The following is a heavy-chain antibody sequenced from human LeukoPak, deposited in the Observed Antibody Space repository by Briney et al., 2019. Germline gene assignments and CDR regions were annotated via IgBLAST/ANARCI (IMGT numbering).Heavy chain of an antibody. CDR3: ARVDYGDFVFDY. CDR2: IYYSGST. V-gene: IGHV4-30-4*01. D-gene: IGHD4-17*01. Sequence: PSGTLSLTCTVSGGSISSGDYYWSWIRQPPGKGLEWIGYIYYSGSTYYNPSLKSRVTISVDTSKNQFSLKLSSVTAADTAVYYCARVDYGDFVFDYWGQGTLVTVSS. CDR1: GGSISSGDYY. J-gene: IGHJ4*02.